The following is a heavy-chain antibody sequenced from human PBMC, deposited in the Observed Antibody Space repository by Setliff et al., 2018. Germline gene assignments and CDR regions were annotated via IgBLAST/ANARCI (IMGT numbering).Heavy chain of an antibody. CDR3: ARVITSAPRFDP. CDR1: GASISKTDL. D-gene: IGHD1-20*01. V-gene: IGHV4-4*02. CDR2: IFLGGTT. Sequence: KPSETLSLTCSVSGASISKTDLWSWVRLPPGRGLEWIGEIFLGGTTKSNPSLKSRLTLSLYTSKNQFPLSLTSVTAADTAVFFCARVITSAPRFDPWGRGILVTVSS. J-gene: IGHJ5*01.